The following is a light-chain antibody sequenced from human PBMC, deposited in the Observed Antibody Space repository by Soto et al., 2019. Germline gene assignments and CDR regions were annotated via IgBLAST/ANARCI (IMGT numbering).Light chain of an antibody. Sequence: EIVLTQAPGTLSLSPGDRATLSCRASQTLINTYLAWYQQRPGLAPRLLIYDASTRAPGIPDRFSGSGSGTDFTLTISRLEPEDFAVYYCQQYGSSPVTFGQGTKVEIK. CDR2: DAS. V-gene: IGKV3-20*01. J-gene: IGKJ1*01. CDR3: QQYGSSPVT. CDR1: QTLINTY.